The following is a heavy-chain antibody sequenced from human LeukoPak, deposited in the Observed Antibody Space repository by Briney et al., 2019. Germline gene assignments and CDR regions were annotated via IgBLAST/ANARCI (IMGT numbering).Heavy chain of an antibody. CDR1: GFTFDDYA. Sequence: GRSLRLSCATSGFTFDDYAMYWVRQAPGKGLEWVSGISWNSGTIAYADSVKGRFTISRDNAKNSLSLQMNSLRAEDTAVYYCARDAKWFDPWGQGTLVTVSS. CDR2: ISWNSGTI. CDR3: ARDAKWFDP. J-gene: IGHJ5*02. V-gene: IGHV3-9*01.